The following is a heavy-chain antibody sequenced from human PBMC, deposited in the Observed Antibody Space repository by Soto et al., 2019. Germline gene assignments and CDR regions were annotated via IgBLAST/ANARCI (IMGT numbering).Heavy chain of an antibody. V-gene: IGHV1-69*04. J-gene: IGHJ4*02. Sequence: SVKVSCKASGGTFSSNAISWVRQAPGQGLEWMGRIIPILGVTNYAQNFQGRITITADKSTTTAYMELSSLRSDETAVYYCASCPQNCITTSPCCLFFDYWGQGTLVTVSS. CDR2: IIPILGVT. D-gene: IGHD2-2*01. CDR3: ASCPQNCITTSPCCLFFDY. CDR1: GGTFSSNA.